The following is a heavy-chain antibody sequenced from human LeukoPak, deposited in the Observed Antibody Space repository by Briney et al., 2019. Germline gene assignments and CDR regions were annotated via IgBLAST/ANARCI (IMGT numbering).Heavy chain of an antibody. V-gene: IGHV4-34*01. J-gene: IGHJ6*03. CDR1: GGSFSGYY. CDR3: ARDRYCSSTSCPMDYYCYYMDV. CDR2: INHSGST. Sequence: SSETLSLTCAVYGGSFSGYYWSWIRQPPGKGLEWIGEINHSGSTNYNPSLKSRVTISVDTSKNQFSLKLSSVTAADTAVYYCARDRYCSSTSCPMDYYCYYMDVWGKGTTVTVSS. D-gene: IGHD2-2*01.